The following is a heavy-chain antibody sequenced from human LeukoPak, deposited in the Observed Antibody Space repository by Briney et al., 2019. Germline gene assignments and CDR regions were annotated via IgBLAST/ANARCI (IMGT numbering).Heavy chain of an antibody. D-gene: IGHD1-26*01. CDR3: ARIWDGYSGSDY. J-gene: IGHJ4*02. V-gene: IGHV3-48*01. Sequence: GGSLRLSCVASGFTVNSYCMNWVRQAPGKGLEWISYISPTSGTIFYADSVKGRFTISRDNARNSLYLQMNSLRAEDTAVYYCARIWDGYSGSDYWGQGTLVTVSS. CDR1: GFTVNSYC. CDR2: ISPTSGTI.